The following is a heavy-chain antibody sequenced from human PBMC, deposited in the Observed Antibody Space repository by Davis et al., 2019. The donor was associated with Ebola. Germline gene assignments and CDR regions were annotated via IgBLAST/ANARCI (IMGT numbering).Heavy chain of an antibody. CDR1: GYTFTSYG. CDR3: ARSSSWPKNYYYYYGMDV. Sequence: ASVKVPCKASGYTFTSYGISWVRQAPGQGLEWMGWISAYNGNTNYAQKLQGRVTMTTDTSTSTAYMELRSLRSDDTAVYYCARSSSWPKNYYYYYGMDVWGQGTTVTVSS. J-gene: IGHJ6*02. D-gene: IGHD6-13*01. CDR2: ISAYNGNT. V-gene: IGHV1-18*01.